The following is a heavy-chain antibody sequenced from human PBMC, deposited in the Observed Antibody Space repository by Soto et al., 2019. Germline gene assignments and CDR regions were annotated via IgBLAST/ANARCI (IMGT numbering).Heavy chain of an antibody. Sequence: EVQLVESGGGLIQPGGSLRLSCAASGFTVSNNQMSWVRQAPGKGLEWVSVVFSGGSTSYADSVKGRFTISRDNSKNTLYLKMNSLGGEDTAVYYCARDKGAIPLDVWGQGTTVTVSS. J-gene: IGHJ6*02. CDR2: VFSGGST. V-gene: IGHV3-53*01. CDR3: ARDKGAIPLDV. CDR1: GFTVSNNQ. D-gene: IGHD2-21*01.